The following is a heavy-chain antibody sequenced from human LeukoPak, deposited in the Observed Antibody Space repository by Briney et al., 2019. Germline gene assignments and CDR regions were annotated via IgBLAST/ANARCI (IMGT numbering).Heavy chain of an antibody. CDR3: ARGGCARSSCYDN. Sequence: GGSLRLSCPASGFTFSSYGMHWVRQAPGKGLEWVAMIWYDGSNMYYADSVKGRFTISRDNSKNTVFLQMNSLRAEVTGVYYCARGGCARSSCYDNWGQGTLVTVSS. CDR2: IWYDGSNM. D-gene: IGHD6-13*01. CDR1: GFTFSSYG. J-gene: IGHJ4*02. V-gene: IGHV3-33*01.